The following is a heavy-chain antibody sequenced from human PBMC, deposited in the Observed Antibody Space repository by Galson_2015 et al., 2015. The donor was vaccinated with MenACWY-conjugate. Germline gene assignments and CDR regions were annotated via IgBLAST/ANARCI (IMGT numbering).Heavy chain of an antibody. CDR3: ARGGN. CDR1: GFRFSSQW. J-gene: IGHJ4*01. Sequence: LSCAASGFRFSSQWLSWVRQAPGKGPECVASINEDGSDKSYMDSVKGRFTISRDNAQNSLSLQMNSLSVEDTAVYYCARGGNWGHGTLVTVSS. CDR2: INEDGSDK. V-gene: IGHV3-7*03. D-gene: IGHD4-23*01.